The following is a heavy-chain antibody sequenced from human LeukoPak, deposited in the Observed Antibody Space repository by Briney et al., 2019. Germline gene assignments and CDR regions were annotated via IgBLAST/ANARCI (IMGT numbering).Heavy chain of an antibody. D-gene: IGHD6-13*01. CDR3: AKEGGGGYSSPLLYMDV. CDR2: IRYDGSNK. Sequence: GGSLRLSCAASGFTFSSYGMHWVRQAPGKGLEWVAFIRYDGSNKYYADSVKGRFTISRDNSKNTLYLQMNSLRAEDTAVYYCAKEGGGGYSSPLLYMDVWGKGTTVTVSS. V-gene: IGHV3-30*02. CDR1: GFTFSSYG. J-gene: IGHJ6*03.